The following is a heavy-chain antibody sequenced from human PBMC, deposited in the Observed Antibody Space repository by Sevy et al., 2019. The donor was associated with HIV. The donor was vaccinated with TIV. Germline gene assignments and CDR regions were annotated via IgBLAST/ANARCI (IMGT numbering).Heavy chain of an antibody. CDR3: ARDPRTAAAGTRYFDY. D-gene: IGHD6-13*01. J-gene: IGHJ4*02. V-gene: IGHV3-21*01. CDR2: ISSSSSYI. CDR1: GFTFSSYS. Sequence: GGSLRLSCAASGFTFSSYSMNWVRQAPGKGLEWVSSISSSSSYIYYADSVKGRFTISRDNAKNSLYLQMNSLRAEDTAVYYCARDPRTAAAGTRYFDYWGQETLVTVSS.